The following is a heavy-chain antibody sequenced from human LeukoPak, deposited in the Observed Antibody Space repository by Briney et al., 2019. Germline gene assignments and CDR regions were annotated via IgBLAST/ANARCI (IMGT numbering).Heavy chain of an antibody. Sequence: PGGSLRLSCAASGFIFSGFWMHWVRQPPGKGLEWVVVISYDGSNKYYADSVKGRSTISRDNSKNTLYLQMNSLRAEDTAVYYCANGYYYGSGSYYKEAFDIWGQGTMVTVSS. CDR2: ISYDGSNK. D-gene: IGHD3-10*01. J-gene: IGHJ3*02. CDR3: ANGYYYGSGSYYKEAFDI. V-gene: IGHV3-30*18. CDR1: GFIFSGFW.